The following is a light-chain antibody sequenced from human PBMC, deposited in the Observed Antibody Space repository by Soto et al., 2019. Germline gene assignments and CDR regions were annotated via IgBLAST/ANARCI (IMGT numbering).Light chain of an antibody. CDR3: QQYKNWLTWT. V-gene: IGKV3-15*01. Sequence: EIVMTQSPATLSVSPGERATLSCRSSQSVSSSLAWYQHQPGQAPMLLIYGASTRATGIPARFSGSWSGTEVTLTSSSLQSEDLAVYCCQQYKNWLTWTFGQGTKVEI. CDR2: GAS. J-gene: IGKJ1*01. CDR1: QSVSSS.